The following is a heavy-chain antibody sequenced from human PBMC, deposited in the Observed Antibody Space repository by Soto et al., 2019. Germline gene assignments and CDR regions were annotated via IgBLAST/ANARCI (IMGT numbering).Heavy chain of an antibody. CDR3: ASGAGDLGSPRPYPYYYYMDV. D-gene: IGHD7-27*01. V-gene: IGHV4-39*01. Sequence: SETLSLTCTVSGGSISSSSYYWGWIRPPPGKGLEWIGSIYYSGSTYYNPSLKSRVTISVDTSKNQFSLKLSSVTAADTAVYYCASGAGDLGSPRPYPYYYYMDVWGKGTTVTVSS. J-gene: IGHJ6*03. CDR2: IYYSGST. CDR1: GGSISSSSYY.